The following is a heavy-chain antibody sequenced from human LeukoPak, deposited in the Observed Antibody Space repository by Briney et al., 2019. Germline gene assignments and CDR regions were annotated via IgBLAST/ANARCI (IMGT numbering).Heavy chain of an antibody. J-gene: IGHJ3*02. CDR1: GGSISSYY. CDR3: ARRPMATSMKAFDI. D-gene: IGHD5-24*01. V-gene: IGHV4-59*08. CDR2: IYYNWST. Sequence: PETLSLTCTVAGGSISSYYWSWIRQPPGKGLEWIGYIYYNWSTNYNPSLQSRVTISVDTSKNQFSLKLSSVTAADTAVYYCARRPMATSMKAFDIWGQGTMVTVSS.